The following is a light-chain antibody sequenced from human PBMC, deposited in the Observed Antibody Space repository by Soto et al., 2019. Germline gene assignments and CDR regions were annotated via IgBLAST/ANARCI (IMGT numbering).Light chain of an antibody. CDR3: QQYYSYPRLT. Sequence: AIRMTQSPSSLSASTGDRVTITCRASQGISSYLAWYQQKPGKAPKLPIYAASTLQSGVPSRFSGSGSGTDFTLTISCLQSEDFATYYCQQYYSYPRLTFGGGTKVEIK. J-gene: IGKJ4*01. CDR1: QGISSY. V-gene: IGKV1-8*01. CDR2: AAS.